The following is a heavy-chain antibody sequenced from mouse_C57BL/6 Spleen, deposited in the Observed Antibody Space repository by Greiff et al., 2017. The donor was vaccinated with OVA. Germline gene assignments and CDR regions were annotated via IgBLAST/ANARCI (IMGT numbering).Heavy chain of an antibody. CDR2: ISNGGGST. V-gene: IGHV5-12*01. CDR1: GFTFSDYY. CDR3: ARRYPHAMDY. Sequence: EVQLVESGGGLVQPGGSLKLSCAASGFTFSDYYMYWVRQTPEKRLEWVAYISNGGGSTYYPDTVKGRFTISRDNAKNTLYLQMSRLKSEDTAMYYCARRYPHAMDYWGQGTSVTVSS. J-gene: IGHJ4*01.